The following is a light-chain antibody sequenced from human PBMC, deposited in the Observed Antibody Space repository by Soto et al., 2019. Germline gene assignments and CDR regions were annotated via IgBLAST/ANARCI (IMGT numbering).Light chain of an antibody. CDR1: QSVSSN. Sequence: EIVLTQSPVTLSVSPGERATLSCRASQSVSSNLAWYQQKPGQAPRLLIYAASTRPSGIPSRFSGSGSGTEFTLTISRLQAEDFAVYYCQQYYYWHTFGQGTRLEIK. CDR3: QQYYYWHT. J-gene: IGKJ5*01. V-gene: IGKV3-15*01. CDR2: AAS.